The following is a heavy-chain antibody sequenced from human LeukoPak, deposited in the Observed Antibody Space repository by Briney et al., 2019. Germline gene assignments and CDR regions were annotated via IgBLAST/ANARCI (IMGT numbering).Heavy chain of an antibody. CDR2: IYTNGSS. Sequence: SETLSLTCTVSGGSISSGSYYWSWIRQPAGKGLEWIGRIYTNGSSNYNPSLKSRVTISLDTSNNQFSLRLSSVTAADTAVYYCARDRVGATHWGQGTLVTVSS. CDR1: GGSISSGSYY. V-gene: IGHV4-61*02. D-gene: IGHD1-26*01. CDR3: ARDRVGATH. J-gene: IGHJ4*02.